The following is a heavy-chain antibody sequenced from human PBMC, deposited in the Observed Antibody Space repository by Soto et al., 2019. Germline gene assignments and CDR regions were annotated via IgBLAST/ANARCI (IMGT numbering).Heavy chain of an antibody. CDR1: RFIFSNYS. V-gene: IGHV3-48*01. Sequence: EVQLVESGGGLVQPGGSLRLSCVVSRFIFSNYSMNWVRQAPGKGLEWVSYISSSSNTIYYADSVKGRFTISRDNAKNSLYLQMNSMRAEDTGVYYCARSGCSDTWCYWYFDLWGRGTLVTVSS. D-gene: IGHD2-15*01. CDR3: ARSGCSDTWCYWYFDL. J-gene: IGHJ2*01. CDR2: ISSSSNTI.